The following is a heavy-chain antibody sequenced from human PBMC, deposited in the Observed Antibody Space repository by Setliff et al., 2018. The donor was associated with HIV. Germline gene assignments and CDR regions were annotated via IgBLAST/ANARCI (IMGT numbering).Heavy chain of an antibody. CDR3: ARGTFSGPDY. D-gene: IGHD1-26*01. CDR1: GGSISSHY. CDR2: IYYSGSP. J-gene: IGHJ4*02. V-gene: IGHV4-59*11. Sequence: SETLSLTCTVSGGSISSHYWSWIRQPPGKGLEWIGYIYYSGSPNYNPSLKSRVTISADTSKNQFSLKLSSVTSADTAVYYCARGTFSGPDYWGQGTLVTVSS.